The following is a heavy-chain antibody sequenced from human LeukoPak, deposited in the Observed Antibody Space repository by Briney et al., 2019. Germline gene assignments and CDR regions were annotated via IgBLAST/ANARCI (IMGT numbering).Heavy chain of an antibody. J-gene: IGHJ4*02. D-gene: IGHD6-13*01. CDR3: AREGYSMAARSRYFDY. CDR2: IRYDGSNK. Sequence: GGSLRLSCAASGFTFSSYGMHWVRQAPGKGLEWVAFIRYDGSNKYYADSVKGRFTISRDNSKNTLYLQMNSLRAEDTAVYYCAREGYSMAARSRYFDYWGQGTLVTVSS. V-gene: IGHV3-30*02. CDR1: GFTFSSYG.